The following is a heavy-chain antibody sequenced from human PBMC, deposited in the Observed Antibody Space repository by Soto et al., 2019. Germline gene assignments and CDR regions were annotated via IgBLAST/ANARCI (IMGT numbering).Heavy chain of an antibody. D-gene: IGHD2-21*02. CDR1: GGTFSSYA. CDR3: ARGFGDCGGDCYPPYHDAFDI. CDR2: IIPIFGTA. J-gene: IGHJ3*02. Sequence: QVQLVQSGAEVKKPGSSVKVSCKASGGTFSSYAISWVRQAPGQVLEWMGGIIPIFGTANYAQKFQGRVTITADESTSTAYMELSSLRSEDTAVYYCARGFGDCGGDCYPPYHDAFDIWGQGTMVTVSS. V-gene: IGHV1-69*01.